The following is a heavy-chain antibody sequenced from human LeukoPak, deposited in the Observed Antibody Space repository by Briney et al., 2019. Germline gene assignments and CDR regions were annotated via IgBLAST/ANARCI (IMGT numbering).Heavy chain of an antibody. CDR1: GGSCSGCY. CDR3: ARNKRYSLGLPGWFDP. V-gene: IGHV4-34*01. CDR2: INHSGST. J-gene: IGHJ5*02. Sequence: SETLSLTCAVYGGSCSGCYWSWIRQPPGKGLEWIGEINHSGSTNYNPSLESRVTISVDTSKNQFSLKLSSVTAADTAVYYCARNKRYSLGLPGWFDPWGQGTLVTVSS. D-gene: IGHD3-16*01.